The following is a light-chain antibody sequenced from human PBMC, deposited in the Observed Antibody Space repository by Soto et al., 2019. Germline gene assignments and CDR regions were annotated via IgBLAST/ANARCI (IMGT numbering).Light chain of an antibody. CDR3: QQYSSLPHT. V-gene: IGKV3-20*01. CDR1: QSVTNRY. CDR2: GIS. Sequence: ESVLTQSPGTLSLSPGERATLSCRASQSVTNRYFAWYQQRPGQASRLLIYGISNRATGIPDRFSGSGSGTDFTLTISRLEPEDFVVYYCQQYSSLPHTFGQGTKLEVK. J-gene: IGKJ2*01.